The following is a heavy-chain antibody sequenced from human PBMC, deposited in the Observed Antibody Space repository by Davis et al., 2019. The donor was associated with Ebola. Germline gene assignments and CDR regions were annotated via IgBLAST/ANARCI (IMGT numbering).Heavy chain of an antibody. J-gene: IGHJ6*03. CDR3: ARSRYYDFWSGYYNLNYYYYYMDV. CDR2: ISAYNGNT. Sequence: ASVKVSCKASGYTFTSYGISWVRQAPGQGLEWMGWISAYNGNTNYAQKLQGRVTITADESTSTAYMELSSLRSEDTAVYYCARSRYYDFWSGYYNLNYYYYYMDVWGKGTTVTVSS. CDR1: GYTFTSYG. D-gene: IGHD3-3*01. V-gene: IGHV1-18*01.